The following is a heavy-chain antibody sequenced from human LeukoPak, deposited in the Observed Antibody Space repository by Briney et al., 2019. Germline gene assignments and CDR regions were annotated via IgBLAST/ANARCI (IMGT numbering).Heavy chain of an antibody. D-gene: IGHD6-19*01. J-gene: IGHJ4*02. CDR3: ARGYSSGWYFDS. CDR2: INAGNGNT. CDR1: GYTFTSYA. V-gene: IGHV1-3*01. Sequence: ASVKVSCRASGYTFTSYAMHWVRQAPGQRLEWMGWINAGNGNTKYSQKFQGRVTITRDTSASTAYMELSSLRSEDTAVYYCARGYSSGWYFDSWGQGALVTVSS.